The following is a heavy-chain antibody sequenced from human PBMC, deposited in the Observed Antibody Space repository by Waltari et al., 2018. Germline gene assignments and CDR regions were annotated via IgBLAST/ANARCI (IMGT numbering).Heavy chain of an antibody. D-gene: IGHD2-8*01. CDR2: IYYPGNT. Sequence: QPLLQESGPGLVKPSETLSPTCSVPGDSLSSRNYFWGWIRQPPGKGLQWIGSIYYPGNTYYNPSLKSRLTISLDTSKNQFSLKLTSVTAADTAVYFCASGGGYTNGWDYWGQGTPVTVSS. CDR1: GDSLSSRNYF. J-gene: IGHJ4*02. V-gene: IGHV4-39*07. CDR3: ASGGGYTNGWDY.